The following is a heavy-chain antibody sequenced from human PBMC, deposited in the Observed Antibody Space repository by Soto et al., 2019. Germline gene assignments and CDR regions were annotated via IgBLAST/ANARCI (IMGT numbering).Heavy chain of an antibody. CDR1: GFTFRNYP. V-gene: IGHV3-23*01. D-gene: IGHD2-2*01. CDR2: ISGSGVDT. Sequence: GGSLRLSCAASGFTFRNYPMTWVRQAPGKGLDWVSTISGSGVDTYYPNSVKGRVTISRDNSKNTLYLQINSLRAEDTAVYYCAKAGLLPAANRWFWGQGTLVTVSS. CDR3: AKAGLLPAANRWF. J-gene: IGHJ4*02.